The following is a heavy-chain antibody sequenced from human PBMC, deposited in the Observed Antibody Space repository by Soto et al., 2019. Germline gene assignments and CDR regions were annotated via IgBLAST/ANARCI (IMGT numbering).Heavy chain of an antibody. CDR3: ARPEDYHHYTFAY. CDR2: IYPGDSDT. D-gene: IGHD2-2*02. CDR1: EYSFTSYW. J-gene: IGHJ4*02. V-gene: IGHV5-51*01. Sequence: PGESLKISCKGSEYSFTSYWIGWVRQMPGKGLEWMGIIYPGDSDTRYSPSFQGQVTISADKSISTAYLQWSSLKASDTAMYYCARPEDYHHYTFAYWGQGTLVTVSS.